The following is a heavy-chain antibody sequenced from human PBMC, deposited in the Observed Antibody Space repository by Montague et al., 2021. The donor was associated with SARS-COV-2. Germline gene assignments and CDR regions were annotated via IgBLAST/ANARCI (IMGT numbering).Heavy chain of an antibody. CDR3: VRDTGSAQAGFDA. CDR2: TNYRSKWTS. D-gene: IGHD4-17*01. J-gene: IGHJ4*02. Sequence: CAISGDSVWSNTAAWNWIRQSPSGGLEWLGRTNYRSKWTSDCATSVEGRISIDPDTSKNQFFLHLRSVTPEDTGVYYCVRDTGSAQAGFDAWGQGTLVTASS. CDR1: GDSVWSNTAA. V-gene: IGHV6-1*01.